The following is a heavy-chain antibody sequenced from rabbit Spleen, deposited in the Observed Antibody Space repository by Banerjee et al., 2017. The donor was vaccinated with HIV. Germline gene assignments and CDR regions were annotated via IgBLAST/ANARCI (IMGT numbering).Heavy chain of an antibody. V-gene: IGHV1S40*01. J-gene: IGHJ6*01. CDR2: IDTGSSGFT. Sequence: QSLEESGGDLVKPGASLTLTCIASGVSFSGNSYMCWVRQAPGKGLEWIACIDTGSSGFTYFASWAKGRFTISKTSSTTVTLQMTSLTAADTATYFCARDTSSSFSSYGMDLWAQGPSSPS. D-gene: IGHD1-1*01. CDR3: ARDTSSSFSSYGMDL. CDR1: GVSFSGNSY.